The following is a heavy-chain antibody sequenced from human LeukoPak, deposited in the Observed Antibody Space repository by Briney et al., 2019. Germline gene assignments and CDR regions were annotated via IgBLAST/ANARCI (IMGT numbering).Heavy chain of an antibody. J-gene: IGHJ5*02. CDR1: GFTFSSYA. CDR3: AREHRYYDILTGYNNWFDP. Sequence: GGSLRLSCAASGFTFSSYAMHWVRQAPGKGPEWVAVISYDGSNKYYADSVKGRFTISRDNSKDTLYLQMNSLRAEDTAVYYCAREHRYYDILTGYNNWFDPWGQGTLVTVSS. V-gene: IGHV3-30-3*01. D-gene: IGHD3-9*01. CDR2: ISYDGSNK.